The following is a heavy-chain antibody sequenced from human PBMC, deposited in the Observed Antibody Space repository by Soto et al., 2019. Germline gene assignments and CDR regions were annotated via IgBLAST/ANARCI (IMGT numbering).Heavy chain of an antibody. D-gene: IGHD2-21*02. CDR1: GGTFSSYA. J-gene: IGHJ6*02. CDR3: ASANIVVATAIQEYYGMDV. CDR2: IIPIFGTA. V-gene: IGHV1-69*01. Sequence: QVQLVQSGAEVKKPGSSVKVSCKASGGTFSSYAISWVRQAHGHGLEWMGGIIPIFGTANYAQKFQGRVTITADESTSTAYMELSSLRSEDTAVYYCASANIVVATAIQEYYGMDVWGQGTTVTVSS.